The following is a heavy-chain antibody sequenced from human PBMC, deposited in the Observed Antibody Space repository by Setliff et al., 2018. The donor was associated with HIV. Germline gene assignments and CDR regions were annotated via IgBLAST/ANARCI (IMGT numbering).Heavy chain of an antibody. CDR3: AKDISYYDILTGVRGHLDY. V-gene: IGHV3-21*04. CDR2: ISSGSSYI. J-gene: IGHJ4*02. D-gene: IGHD3-9*01. Sequence: PGGSLRLSCAASGFTFSSYTMNWVRQAPGKGLEWVSSISSGSSYIYYADSLKGRFTISRDNAKNSLYLQMNSLRAEDTALYYCAKDISYYDILTGVRGHLDYWGQGTLVTVSS. CDR1: GFTFSSYT.